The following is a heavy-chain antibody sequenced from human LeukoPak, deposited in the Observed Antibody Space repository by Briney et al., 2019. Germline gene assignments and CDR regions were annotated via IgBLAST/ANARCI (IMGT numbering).Heavy chain of an antibody. J-gene: IGHJ5*02. D-gene: IGHD3-16*02. CDR3: AKDHSYDYVWGSYHH. CDR2: ISGSGGST. CDR1: GFTFSSYA. V-gene: IGHV3-23*01. Sequence: PGGSLRLSCAASGFTFSSYAMSWVRQAPGKGLEWVSAISGSGGSTYYADSVKGRFTISRDNSKNTLYLQMNSLRAEDTAVYYCAKDHSYDYVWGSYHHWGQGTLVTVSS.